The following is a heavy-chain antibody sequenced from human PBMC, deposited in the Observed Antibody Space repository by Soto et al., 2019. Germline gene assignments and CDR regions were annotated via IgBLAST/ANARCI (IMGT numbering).Heavy chain of an antibody. CDR3: ARTRYCSGGSCGNWFDP. CDR1: GYTFTSYY. J-gene: IGHJ5*02. Sequence: ASVKVSCKASGYTFTSYYMHWVRQAPGQGLEWMGIINPSGGSTSYAQKFQGRVTMTRDTSTSTVHMELSSLRSEDTAVYYCARTRYCSGGSCGNWFDPWGQGTLVTVSS. V-gene: IGHV1-46*01. CDR2: INPSGGST. D-gene: IGHD2-15*01.